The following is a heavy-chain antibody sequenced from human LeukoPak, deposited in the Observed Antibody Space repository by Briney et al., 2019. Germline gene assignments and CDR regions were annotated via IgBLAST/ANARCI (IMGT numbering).Heavy chain of an antibody. V-gene: IGHV3-7*01. CDR2: INRDGSAE. D-gene: IGHD1-26*01. CDR1: GFTFSNFW. CDR3: ARRRGSDSLDY. Sequence: GGSLRLSCAASGFTFSNFWMSWVRQAPGSGLEWVADINRDGSAEYYVDSVKGGFTISRDNAKNSLYLQMNSLRAEDTAVYYCARRRGSDSLDYWGQGTLVTVSS. J-gene: IGHJ4*02.